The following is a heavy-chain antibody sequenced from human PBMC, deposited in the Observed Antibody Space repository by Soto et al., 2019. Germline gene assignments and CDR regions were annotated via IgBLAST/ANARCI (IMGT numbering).Heavy chain of an antibody. D-gene: IGHD3-3*01. V-gene: IGHV1-18*01. J-gene: IGHJ5*02. CDR1: GYTFTSYG. CDR2: ISAYNGNT. CDR3: ARGEGPEITIFGVVITYWFDP. Sequence: QVQLVQSGAEVKKPGASVKVSCKASGYTFTSYGISWVRQAPGQGLEWMGWISAYNGNTNYAQKLQGRVTMTTDTSTSTAYMELRSLRSDDTAVYYCARGEGPEITIFGVVITYWFDPWGQGTLVTVSS.